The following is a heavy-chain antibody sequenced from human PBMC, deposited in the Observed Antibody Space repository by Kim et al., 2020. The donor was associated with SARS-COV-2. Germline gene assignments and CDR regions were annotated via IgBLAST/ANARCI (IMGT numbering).Heavy chain of an antibody. J-gene: IGHJ4*02. CDR2: ISYSGST. CDR1: GGSTSSPGYY. D-gene: IGHD2-2*02. CDR3: ARLPYTGRIGY. V-gene: IGHV4-39*01. Sequence: SETLSLTCRVFGGSTSSPGYYWGWIRQPPGKGLEWIGTISYSGSTYFYNPSLRSRVTISVDTSKKQFSLKLSAVAAADAAVYYCARLPYTGRIGYWGQGTPVHVSS.